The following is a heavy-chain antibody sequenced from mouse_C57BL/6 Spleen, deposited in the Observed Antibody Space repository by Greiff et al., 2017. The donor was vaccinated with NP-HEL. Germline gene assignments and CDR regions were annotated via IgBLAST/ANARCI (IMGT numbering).Heavy chain of an antibody. D-gene: IGHD4-1*02. Sequence: QVQLQQPGAELVMPGASVKLSCKASGYTFTSYGMHWVKQRPGQGLEGIGESERAESYTNYNQKFKGKSTLTVDKSSSTAYMQLSSLTSEDSAVYYCARSTGAWFAYWGQGTLVTVSA. J-gene: IGHJ3*01. CDR2: SERAESYT. CDR3: ARSTGAWFAY. V-gene: IGHV1-69*01. CDR1: GYTFTSYG.